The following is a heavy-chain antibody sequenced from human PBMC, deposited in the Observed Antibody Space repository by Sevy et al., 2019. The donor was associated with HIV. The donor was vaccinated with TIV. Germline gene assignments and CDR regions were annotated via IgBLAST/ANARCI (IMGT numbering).Heavy chain of an antibody. CDR2: IYSGGNT. CDR1: GFIVSSNY. D-gene: IGHD1-20*01. Sequence: GGSLRLSCAASGFIVSSNYMNWVRQAPGKGLEWVSVIYSGGNTYYADSVKGRFTISRDNSKNTLFLQMNSLRAEDTAVYYCARSRGIRAPEYCFDYWGQGTLVTVSS. CDR3: ARSRGIRAPEYCFDY. V-gene: IGHV3-53*01. J-gene: IGHJ4*02.